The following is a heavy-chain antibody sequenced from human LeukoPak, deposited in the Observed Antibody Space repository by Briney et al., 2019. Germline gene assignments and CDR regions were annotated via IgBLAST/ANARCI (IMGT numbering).Heavy chain of an antibody. CDR1: GFTFSSNA. V-gene: IGHV3-23*01. CDR3: ARPQSSSGYYWPFDD. Sequence: GGSLRLSCAASGFTFSSNAMRWVRQAPGKGLEWVSAISPSSGTFYADSVKGRFTISRDNSKNTLYLQMNSLRAEDTAVYYCARPQSSSGYYWPFDDWGQGTLVTVSS. D-gene: IGHD3-22*01. J-gene: IGHJ4*02. CDR2: ISPSSGT.